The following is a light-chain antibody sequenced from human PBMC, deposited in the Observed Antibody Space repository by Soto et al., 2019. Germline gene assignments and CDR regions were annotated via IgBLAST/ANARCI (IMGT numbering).Light chain of an antibody. CDR2: LNSDGSH. Sequence: QPVLTQSPSASASLGASVKLTCTLSSGHSSYAIAWHQQGPEKGPRYLMKLNSDGSHSKGDGIPDRFSGSSSGAERYLTISSLQSEDEADYYCQTWGTGVAVFGGGTQLTVL. CDR1: SGHSSYA. J-gene: IGLJ7*01. CDR3: QTWGTGVAV. V-gene: IGLV4-69*01.